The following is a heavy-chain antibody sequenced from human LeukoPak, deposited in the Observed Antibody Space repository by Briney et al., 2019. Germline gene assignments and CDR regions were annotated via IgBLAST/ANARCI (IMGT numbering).Heavy chain of an antibody. CDR1: GFTFDDYG. V-gene: IGHV3-20*04. Sequence: GESLKISCAASGFTFDDYGMSWVRQAPGKGLEWVSGINWNGGSTGYADSVKGRFTISRDNAKNSLYLQMNSPRAEDTALYYCAREGGRFLRNDYWGQGTLVTVSS. CDR2: INWNGGST. CDR3: AREGGRFLRNDY. J-gene: IGHJ4*02. D-gene: IGHD1-26*01.